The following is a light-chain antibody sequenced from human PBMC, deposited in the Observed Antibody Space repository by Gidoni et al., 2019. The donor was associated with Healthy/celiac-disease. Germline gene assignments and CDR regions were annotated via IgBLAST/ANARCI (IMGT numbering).Light chain of an antibody. CDR2: AAS. CDR1: QSISSY. Sequence: DIQPTQSPSSLSASVGDRVTITCRASQSISSYLNWYQQKPGKAPKLLIYAASSLQSGVPSRFSGSGSGTDFTLTISSLQPEDFATYYCQQSYSTPLTFXQXTKVEIK. CDR3: QQSYSTPLT. V-gene: IGKV1-39*01. J-gene: IGKJ1*01.